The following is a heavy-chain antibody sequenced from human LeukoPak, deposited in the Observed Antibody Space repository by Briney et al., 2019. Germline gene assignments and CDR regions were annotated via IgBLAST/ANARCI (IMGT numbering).Heavy chain of an antibody. Sequence: GGSLRLSCAASGFTFSTYWMHWVRQAPGKGLVWVSRISNDGSITSYADSVKGRFTISRDNAKNTLYLQMNSLRAEDTAVYYCARHLNYYLDYWGQGTLVTVSS. V-gene: IGHV3-74*01. CDR3: ARHLNYYLDY. CDR2: ISNDGSIT. J-gene: IGHJ4*02. D-gene: IGHD3-10*01. CDR1: GFTFSTYW.